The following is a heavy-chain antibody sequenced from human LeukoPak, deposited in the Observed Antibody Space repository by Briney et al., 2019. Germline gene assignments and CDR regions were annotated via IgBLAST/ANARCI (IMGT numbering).Heavy chain of an antibody. J-gene: IGHJ4*02. CDR3: ARDYYDSSGWGYYFDY. Sequence: ASVTVSCKASGYTFTGYYMHWVRQAPGQGLEWMGWINPNSGGTNYAQKFQGRVIMTRDTSISTAYMELSRLRSDDTAVYYCARDYYDSSGWGYYFDYWGQGTLVTVSS. CDR1: GYTFTGYY. CDR2: INPNSGGT. V-gene: IGHV1-2*02. D-gene: IGHD3-22*01.